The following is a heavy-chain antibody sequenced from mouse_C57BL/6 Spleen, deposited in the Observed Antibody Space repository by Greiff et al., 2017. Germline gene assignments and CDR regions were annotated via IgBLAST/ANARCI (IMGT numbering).Heavy chain of an antibody. CDR2: ISDGGSYT. CDR3: ARVHFTGSRYFDY. J-gene: IGHJ2*01. D-gene: IGHD1-1*01. V-gene: IGHV5-4*03. CDR1: GFTFSSYA. Sequence: EVKLVESGGGLVKPGGSLKLSCAASGFTFSSYAMSWVRQTPEKRLEWVATISDGGSYTYYPDNVKGRFTISRDNAKNNLYLQMSHLKSEDTAMYYCARVHFTGSRYFDYWGQGTTLTVSS.